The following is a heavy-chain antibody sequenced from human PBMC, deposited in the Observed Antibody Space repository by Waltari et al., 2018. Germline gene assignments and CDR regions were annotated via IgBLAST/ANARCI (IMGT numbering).Heavy chain of an antibody. D-gene: IGHD3-22*01. CDR1: GYTFTGYY. CDR3: ARDWTYYDSSGRPTAGFDY. J-gene: IGHJ4*02. Sequence: QVQLVQSGAEVKKPGASVKVSCKASGYTFTGYYMHWVRQAPGQGLEWMGWINPNSGGTNYAQKFQGRVTMTRDTSISTAYMELSRLRSDDTAVYYCARDWTYYDSSGRPTAGFDYWGQGTLVTVSS. V-gene: IGHV1-2*02. CDR2: INPNSGGT.